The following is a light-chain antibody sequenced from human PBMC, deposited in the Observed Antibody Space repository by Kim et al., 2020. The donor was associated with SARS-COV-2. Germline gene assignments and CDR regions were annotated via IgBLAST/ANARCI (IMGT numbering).Light chain of an antibody. CDR1: QGISSY. V-gene: IGKV1-9*01. Sequence: AAVGNRVNITGRTSQGISSYVAWYQQKPGKAPNLLIYAASTVQSGVPSRFSGSGSGTDFTLTISSLQPEDFATYYCQQVNSYPLTFGGGTKVDIK. J-gene: IGKJ4*01. CDR3: QQVNSYPLT. CDR2: AAS.